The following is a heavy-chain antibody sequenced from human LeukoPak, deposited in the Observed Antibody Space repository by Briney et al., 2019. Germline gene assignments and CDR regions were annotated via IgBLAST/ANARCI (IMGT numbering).Heavy chain of an antibody. CDR3: ARVSYDSSGHSFDY. Sequence: SETLSLTCTVSGGSINSGSYYWSWIRQPAGKGLEWIGRIYTSGSTNYNPSLKSRVTVSLDTSKNQFSLKLSSVTAADTAVYYCARVSYDSSGHSFDYWGQGTLVTVSS. D-gene: IGHD3-22*01. J-gene: IGHJ4*02. V-gene: IGHV4-61*02. CDR1: GGSINSGSYY. CDR2: IYTSGST.